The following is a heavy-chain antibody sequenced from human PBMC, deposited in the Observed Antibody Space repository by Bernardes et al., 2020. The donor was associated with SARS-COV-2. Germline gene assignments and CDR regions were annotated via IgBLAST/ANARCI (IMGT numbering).Heavy chain of an antibody. V-gene: IGHV3-30-3*01. CDR2: ISYDGSNK. CDR3: ARGPVHDSSGYYELYYYGMDV. CDR1: RFPLSNYW. J-gene: IGHJ6*02. Sequence: GGSLRLSCESSRFPLSNYWMAWVRQAPGKGLEWVAVISYDGSNKYYTDSVKGRFTISRDNSKNTLYLQMNSLRAEDTAVYYCARGPVHDSSGYYELYYYGMDVWGQGTTVTVSS. D-gene: IGHD3-22*01.